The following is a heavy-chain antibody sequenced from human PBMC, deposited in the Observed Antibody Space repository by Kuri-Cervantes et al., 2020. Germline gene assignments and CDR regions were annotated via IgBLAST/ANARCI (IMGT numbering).Heavy chain of an antibody. Sequence: GSLRLSCAVYGGSFSGYYWSWIRQPPGKGLEWTGEINHSGSTNYNPSLKSRVTISVDTSKNQFSLKLSSVTAADTAVYYCARDDWKFNWFDPWGQGTLVTVSS. V-gene: IGHV4-34*01. D-gene: IGHD1-1*01. CDR1: GGSFSGYY. CDR3: ARDDWKFNWFDP. J-gene: IGHJ5*02. CDR2: INHSGST.